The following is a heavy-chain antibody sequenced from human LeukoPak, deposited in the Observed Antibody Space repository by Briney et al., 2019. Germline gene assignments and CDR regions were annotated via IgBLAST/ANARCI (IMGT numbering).Heavy chain of an antibody. J-gene: IGHJ5*02. D-gene: IGHD5-12*01. CDR2: IYYRGST. CDR1: GGSISNYY. CDR3: ARDSHPEYSGTNWFDP. Sequence: PSETLSLTCTVSGGSISNYYWSWIRQPPGKGLECIGYIYYRGSTSYNPSLKSRVTISVDTSKNQFSLKLSSVTAADMAVYYCARDSHPEYSGTNWFDPWRQGTLVTVSS. V-gene: IGHV4-59*01.